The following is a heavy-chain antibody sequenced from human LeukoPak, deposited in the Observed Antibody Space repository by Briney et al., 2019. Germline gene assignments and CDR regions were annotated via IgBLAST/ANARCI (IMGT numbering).Heavy chain of an antibody. D-gene: IGHD3-16*01. CDR3: AKFVSIFYYYYYMDV. Sequence: GGSLRLSCAASGFTFSSYAMAWVRQVPGKGLEWVSAISGGAGNTYYADSVKGRFTISRDNTNYTLYLQMSSLRAEDTAVYYCAKFVSIFYYYYYMDVWGKGTTVTVSS. CDR1: GFTFSSYA. V-gene: IGHV3-23*01. CDR2: ISGGAGNT. J-gene: IGHJ6*03.